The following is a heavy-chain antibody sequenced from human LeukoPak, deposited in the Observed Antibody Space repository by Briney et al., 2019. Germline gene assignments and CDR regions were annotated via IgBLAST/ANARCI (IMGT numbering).Heavy chain of an antibody. J-gene: IGHJ3*02. Sequence: PSGTLSLTCAVYGGSFSGYFYNWIRQTPGQGLEWMGEINHSGDTNYNLSLKSRVTMSVDSSKNQLSLSLSSLTAADTAVYYCARHLRLLESPFPPRAFDIWGQGTTVTVSS. D-gene: IGHD3-3*01. CDR1: GGSFSGYF. CDR2: INHSGDT. CDR3: ARHLRLLESPFPPRAFDI. V-gene: IGHV4-34*01.